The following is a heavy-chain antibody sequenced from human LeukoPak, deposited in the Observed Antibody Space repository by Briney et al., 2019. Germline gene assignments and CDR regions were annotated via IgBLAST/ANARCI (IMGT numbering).Heavy chain of an antibody. CDR3: ARIGYSSSSLDY. CDR2: INQDGSTK. D-gene: IGHD6-6*01. CDR1: GFTFSNYW. J-gene: IGHJ4*02. V-gene: IGHV3-7*01. Sequence: PGGSLRLSCAASGFTFSNYWVTWVRQAPGKGLEWVANINQDGSTKYYVDSVKGRFTISRDNAKNSVYLQVNSLTAEDTALYYCARIGYSSSSLDYWGQGTLVIVSS.